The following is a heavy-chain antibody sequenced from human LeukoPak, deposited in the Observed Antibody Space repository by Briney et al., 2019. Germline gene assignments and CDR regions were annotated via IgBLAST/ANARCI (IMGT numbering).Heavy chain of an antibody. V-gene: IGHV3-23*01. CDR2: ISGSGGST. CDR3: AKRDNRGWYYFDS. CDR1: GLTFSNYA. J-gene: IGHJ4*02. Sequence: GGSLRLSCAASGLTFSNYAMNWVRQAPGKGLEWVSVISGSGGSTYYADSVKVRFTISRDNSKNTLYLQMNSLRAEDTAVYYCAKRDNRGWYYFDSWGQGTLLIVSS. D-gene: IGHD6-19*01.